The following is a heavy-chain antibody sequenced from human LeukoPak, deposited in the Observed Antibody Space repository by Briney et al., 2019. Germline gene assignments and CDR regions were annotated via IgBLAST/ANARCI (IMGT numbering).Heavy chain of an antibody. V-gene: IGHV4-59*01. Sequence: SETLSLTCTVSGGSISSYYWSWIRQPPGKGLEWIGYIYYSGSTNYNPSLKSRVTISVDTSKNQFSLKLSSVTAADTAVYYCAAREGSYYDILTGYYLDYWGQGTLVTVSS. CDR1: GGSISSYY. CDR2: IYYSGST. CDR3: AAREGSYYDILTGYYLDY. D-gene: IGHD3-9*01. J-gene: IGHJ4*02.